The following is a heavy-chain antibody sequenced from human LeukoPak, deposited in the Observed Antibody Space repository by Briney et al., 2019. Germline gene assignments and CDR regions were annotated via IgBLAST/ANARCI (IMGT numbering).Heavy chain of an antibody. CDR3: ARSYGEADAFDI. CDR2: INPNSGGT. J-gene: IGHJ3*02. D-gene: IGHD3-10*01. V-gene: IGHV1-2*02. Sequence: ASVKASCKASGYTFTGYYMHWVRQAPGQGLEWMGWINPNSGGTNYAQKFQGRVTMTRDTSISTAYMELSRLRSDDTAVYYCARSYGEADAFDIWGQGTMVTVSS. CDR1: GYTFTGYY.